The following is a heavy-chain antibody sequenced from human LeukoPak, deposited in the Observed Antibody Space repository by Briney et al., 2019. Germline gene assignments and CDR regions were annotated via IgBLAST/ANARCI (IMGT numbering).Heavy chain of an antibody. D-gene: IGHD6-19*01. J-gene: IGHJ4*02. CDR2: LGSLYYSGNT. CDR1: GASISSYY. Sequence: PSETLSLTCTVSGASISSYYWGWIRQPPGKGLEWIGSLGSLYYSGNTYYNPSLKSRVTISVDTSKNQFSLRLRFVTAADTALYFCARVGSGWGEIDYWGQGPLVTVSS. V-gene: IGHV4-39*07. CDR3: ARVGSGWGEIDY.